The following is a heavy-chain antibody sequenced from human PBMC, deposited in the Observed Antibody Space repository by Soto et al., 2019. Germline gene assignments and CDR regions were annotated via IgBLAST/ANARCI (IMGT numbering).Heavy chain of an antibody. CDR3: TTGSVEGV. CDR1: GLTISNAW. V-gene: IGHV3-15*07. Sequence: EVQLVDSGGGFIYPGGSLRLSCAASGLTISNAWMNWVRQAPGKGLEWVGRIKTNTEGGTTGYAAAVKGRFTVSRDDSKNPLYLQMNSLKTEGTAVYYCTTGSVEGVWGQGTMVTVS. CDR2: IKTNTEGGTT. J-gene: IGHJ6*02. D-gene: IGHD2-15*01.